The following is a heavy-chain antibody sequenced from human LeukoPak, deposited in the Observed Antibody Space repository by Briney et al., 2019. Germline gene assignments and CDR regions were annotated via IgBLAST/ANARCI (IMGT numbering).Heavy chain of an antibody. CDR2: ISSDGNKK. V-gene: IGHV3-30*03. CDR1: GVTFSSYS. D-gene: IGHD4-23*01. CDR3: ARGAHKRDDYGGFFDY. Sequence: GGSLRLSCAASGVTFSSYSMNWVRQAPGKGLEWVAVISSDGNKKDYADSVKARLTISRAYSSNTLYLQMNSLRTEETAAYYCARGAHKRDDYGGFFDYWGQGTLVTVSS. J-gene: IGHJ4*02.